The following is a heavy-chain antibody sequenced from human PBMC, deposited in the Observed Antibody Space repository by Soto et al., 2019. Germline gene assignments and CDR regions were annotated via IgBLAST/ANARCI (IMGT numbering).Heavy chain of an antibody. Sequence: SETLSLTCAVYGGSFSGYYWSWIRQPPGKGLEWIGEINHSGSTNYNPSLKSRVTISVDTSKNQFSLKLSSVTAADTAVYYCARGRITFGGVIARRTFRFFDYWGQGTLVTVSS. D-gene: IGHD3-16*02. V-gene: IGHV4-34*01. CDR1: GGSFSGYY. CDR2: INHSGST. CDR3: ARGRITFGGVIARRTFRFFDY. J-gene: IGHJ4*02.